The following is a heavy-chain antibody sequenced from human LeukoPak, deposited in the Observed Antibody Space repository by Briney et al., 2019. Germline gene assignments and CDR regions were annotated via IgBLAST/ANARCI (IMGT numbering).Heavy chain of an antibody. V-gene: IGHV4-61*02. J-gene: IGHJ6*03. D-gene: IGHD2-2*01. CDR1: GGSISSGSYY. CDR2: IYTSGST. CDR3: ARVSRAMTALYYYYYMDV. Sequence: SETLSLTCTVSGGSISSGSYYWSWIRQPAGKGLEWIGRIYTSGSTNYNPSLKSRVTISVDTSKNQFSLKLSSVTAADTAVYYCARVSRAMTALYYYYYMDVWGKGTTVTVSS.